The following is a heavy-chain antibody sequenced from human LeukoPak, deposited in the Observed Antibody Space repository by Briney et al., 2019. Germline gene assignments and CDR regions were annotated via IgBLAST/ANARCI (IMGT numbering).Heavy chain of an antibody. CDR2: ITGSGGNT. J-gene: IGHJ4*02. CDR3: AKWGDYDVLTGYYVSDY. Sequence: GGSLRLSCAASGFTFSNYAMSWVRQAPGKGLEWVSAITGSGGNTYYADSVKGRFTISRDNSKNKLFLQMNSLRAEDTDVYYCAKWGDYDVLTGYYVSDYWGQGTLVSVSS. D-gene: IGHD3-9*01. CDR1: GFTFSNYA. V-gene: IGHV3-23*01.